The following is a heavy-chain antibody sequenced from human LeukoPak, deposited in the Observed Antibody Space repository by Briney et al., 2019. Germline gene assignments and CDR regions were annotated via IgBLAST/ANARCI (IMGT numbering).Heavy chain of an antibody. CDR3: AKGRYFDWYDALDI. D-gene: IGHD3-9*01. CDR1: GFAVSSSNY. V-gene: IGHV3-23*01. Sequence: GGSLRLSCAASGFAVSSSNYMIWVRQAPGKGLEWVSAISGSGGSTYYADSVKGRFTISRDNSKNTLYLQMNSLRAEDTAVYYCAKGRYFDWYDALDIWGQGTMVTVSS. CDR2: ISGSGGST. J-gene: IGHJ3*02.